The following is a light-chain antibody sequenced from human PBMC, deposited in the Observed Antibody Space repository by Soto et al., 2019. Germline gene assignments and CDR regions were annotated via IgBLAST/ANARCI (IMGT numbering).Light chain of an antibody. Sequence: QSVLTQPASVSGSPGQSITISCTGTSSDIGNYHLVSWYQQHPGKAPKLIIYEVNKWPSGVSDRFSGSKSGYTASLTISGPEAEDEVDYSCCSYAGSTGVYVLETGTKVTAL. CDR1: SSDIGNYHL. CDR2: EVN. V-gene: IGLV2-23*02. CDR3: CSYAGSTGVYV. J-gene: IGLJ1*01.